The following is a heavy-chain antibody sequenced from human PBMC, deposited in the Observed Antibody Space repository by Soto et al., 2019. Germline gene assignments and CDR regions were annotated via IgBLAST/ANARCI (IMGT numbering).Heavy chain of an antibody. CDR3: ASSDDYRFYFDY. CDR2: ISYDGSNK. V-gene: IGHV3-30-3*01. D-gene: IGHD4-17*01. CDR1: GFTFSSYA. J-gene: IGHJ4*02. Sequence: GGSLRLSCAASGFTFSSYAMHWVRQAPGKGLEWVAVISYDGSNKYYADSVKGRFTISRDNSKNTLYLQMNSLRAEDTAVYYCASSDDYRFYFDYWGQGTLVTVSS.